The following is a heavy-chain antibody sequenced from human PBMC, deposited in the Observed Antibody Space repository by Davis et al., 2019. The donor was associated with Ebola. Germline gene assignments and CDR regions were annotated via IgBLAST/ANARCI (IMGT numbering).Heavy chain of an antibody. CDR1: GFTFSSYS. V-gene: IGHV3-21*04. CDR3: ARVLLRVTYDPSDWYFDL. CDR2: ISSSSSYI. J-gene: IGHJ2*01. Sequence: GESLKISCAASGFTFSSYSMNWVRQAPGKGLEWVSSISSSSSYIYYADSVKGRFTISRDNAKNSLYLQMNSLRAEDTAVYYCARVLLRVTYDPSDWYFDLWGRGTLVTVSS. D-gene: IGHD3-22*01.